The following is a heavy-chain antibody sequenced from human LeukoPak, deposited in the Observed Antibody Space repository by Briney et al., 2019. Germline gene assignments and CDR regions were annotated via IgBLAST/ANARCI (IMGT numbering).Heavy chain of an antibody. CDR2: ISDDGSNT. D-gene: IGHD4-11*01. Sequence: GGSLRLSCTASGFTLSSFGMHWVRQAPGKGLEWVAVISDDGSNTYYADSVKGRFTISRDNSKNTLDLQMNSLRAEDAAVYYCAKDFHTVTTFDYWGQGTLVTVSS. CDR1: GFTLSSFG. V-gene: IGHV3-30*18. J-gene: IGHJ4*02. CDR3: AKDFHTVTTFDY.